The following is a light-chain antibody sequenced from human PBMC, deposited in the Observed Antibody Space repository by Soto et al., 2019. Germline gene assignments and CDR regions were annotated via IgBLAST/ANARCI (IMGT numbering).Light chain of an antibody. CDR3: AAWDDSLNGYV. CDR1: SSNIGGNT. J-gene: IGLJ1*01. CDR2: NNN. V-gene: IGLV1-44*01. Sequence: QSVLTQPPSPSGTPGQRVTISCSGSSSNIGGNTVNWYQQLPGTAPKLLIYNNNQRPSGVPDRFSGSKSGTSASLAISGLQSEDEADYYCAAWDDSLNGYVFGTGTKLTVL.